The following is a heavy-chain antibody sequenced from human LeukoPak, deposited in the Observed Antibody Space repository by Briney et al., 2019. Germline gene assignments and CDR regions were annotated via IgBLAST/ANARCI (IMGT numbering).Heavy chain of an antibody. CDR3: AKRGYRGGSSGEAAFDI. CDR2: ISGGGGST. V-gene: IGHV3-23*01. D-gene: IGHD2-15*01. Sequence: PGGSLRLSCAASGFTFSSYTMSWVRQAPGKGLEWVSAISGGGGSTYYADSVKGRFTISRDNSKNTLFLQMNSLRAEDTAFYYCAKRGYRGGSSGEAAFDIWGQGTMVTVSS. CDR1: GFTFSSYT. J-gene: IGHJ3*02.